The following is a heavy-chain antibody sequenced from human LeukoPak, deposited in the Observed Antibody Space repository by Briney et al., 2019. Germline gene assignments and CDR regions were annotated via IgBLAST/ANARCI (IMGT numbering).Heavy chain of an antibody. V-gene: IGHV3-21*01. CDR3: ARDPGSSGWYEGDAFDI. CDR1: GFTFSSYS. J-gene: IGHJ3*02. CDR2: ISSSSSYI. D-gene: IGHD6-19*01. Sequence: PGGPLRLSCAASGFTFSSYSMNWVRQAPGKGLEWVSSISSSSSYIYYADSVKGRFTITRDNAKNSLYLQMNSLRAEDTAVYYCARDPGSSGWYEGDAFDIWGQGTMVTVSS.